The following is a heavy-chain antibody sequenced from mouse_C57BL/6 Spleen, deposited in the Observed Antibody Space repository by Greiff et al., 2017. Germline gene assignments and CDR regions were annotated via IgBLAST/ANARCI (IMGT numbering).Heavy chain of an antibody. CDR1: GYSITSGYY. J-gene: IGHJ4*01. CDR3: ALYYGSSYGDYAMDY. Sequence: DVKLQESGPGLVKPSQSLSLTCSVTGYSITSGYYWNWIRQFPGNKLEWMGYISYDGSNNYKPSLKNRISITRDTSKNQFFLKLNSVTTEDTATYYCALYYGSSYGDYAMDYWGQGTSVTVSS. V-gene: IGHV3-6*01. D-gene: IGHD1-1*01. CDR2: ISYDGSN.